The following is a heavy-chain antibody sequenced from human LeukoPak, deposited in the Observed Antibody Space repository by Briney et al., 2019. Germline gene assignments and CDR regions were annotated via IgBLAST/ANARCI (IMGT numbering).Heavy chain of an antibody. Sequence: PGGSLRLPCAASGFTFDDYSMHWVRQAPGRGLEWVAGISWNSGSAGYADSVKGRFTISRDNAKKSLFLQMNSLRTEDTALYYCAKDRTYSGYDALDHWGQGTLVTVSS. CDR1: GFTFDDYS. CDR2: ISWNSGSA. CDR3: AKDRTYSGYDALDH. J-gene: IGHJ4*02. V-gene: IGHV3-9*01. D-gene: IGHD5-12*01.